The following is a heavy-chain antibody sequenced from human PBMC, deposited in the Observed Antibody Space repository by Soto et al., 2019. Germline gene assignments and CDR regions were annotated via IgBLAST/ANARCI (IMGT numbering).Heavy chain of an antibody. J-gene: IGHJ4*02. CDR1: GGSVSVYY. Sequence: SQTRSLTCTIAGGSVSVYYWSCIRQYTGQGLEWIGYIYARGSPYYNPSLRSRVTISADTSKNQISLKLTSPTAADTAVYYCARGVGSSPPQYWGRGTLVTVSS. CDR3: ARGVGSSPPQY. V-gene: IGHV4-59*02. CDR2: IYARGSP. D-gene: IGHD1-26*01.